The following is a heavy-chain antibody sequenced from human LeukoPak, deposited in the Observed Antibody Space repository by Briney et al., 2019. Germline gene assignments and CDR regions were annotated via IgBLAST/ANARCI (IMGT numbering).Heavy chain of an antibody. CDR3: ARGRYGDYH. Sequence: GGSLRLSCAASGSTFTNYWMFWVRQAPGKGLVWVSGINPDGSTTTYADSVKGRFTISRENAKSTLYLHMNILRVEVTAVYYCARGRYGDYHWGQGILVTVSS. J-gene: IGHJ4*02. CDR2: INPDGSTT. CDR1: GSTFTNYW. D-gene: IGHD4-17*01. V-gene: IGHV3-74*01.